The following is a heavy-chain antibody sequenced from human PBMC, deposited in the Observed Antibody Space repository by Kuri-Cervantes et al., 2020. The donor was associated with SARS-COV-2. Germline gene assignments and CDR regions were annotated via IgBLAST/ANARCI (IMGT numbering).Heavy chain of an antibody. J-gene: IGHJ4*02. CDR2: IYSGGST. CDR1: GFTVSSNY. V-gene: IGHV3-53*01. Sequence: GESLKISCAASGFTVSSNYMSWVRQAPGKGLEWVSVIYSGGSTYYADSVKGRFTISRDNAKNSLYLQMNSLRAEDTAVYYCARENRDGYKGGFDYWGQGTLVTVSS. CDR3: ARENRDGYKGGFDY. D-gene: IGHD5-24*01.